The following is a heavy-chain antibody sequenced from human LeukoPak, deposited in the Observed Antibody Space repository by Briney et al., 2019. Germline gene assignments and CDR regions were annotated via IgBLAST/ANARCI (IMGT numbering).Heavy chain of an antibody. CDR2: ISGSGGST. CDR3: AKDLASVLRYFDWIQSDAFDI. V-gene: IGHV3-23*01. J-gene: IGHJ3*02. CDR1: GFTFSSYG. Sequence: GGSLRLSCAASGFTFSSYGMSWVRQAPGKWLEWVSAISGSGGSTYYADSVKGRFTISRDNSKNTLYLQMNSLRAEDTAVYYCAKDLASVLRYFDWIQSDAFDIWGQGTMVTVSS. D-gene: IGHD3-9*01.